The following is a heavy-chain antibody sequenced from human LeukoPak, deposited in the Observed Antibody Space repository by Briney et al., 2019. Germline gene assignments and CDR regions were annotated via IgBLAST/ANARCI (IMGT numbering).Heavy chain of an antibody. CDR2: IYYRGST. CDR3: ARDHDSSGYYYVGGWFAP. J-gene: IGHJ5*02. D-gene: IGHD3-22*01. Sequence: SETLSLTCTVSGGSISNYYWSWIRQPPGKGLEWIGYIYYRGSTNYNPSLKSRVTISVDTSKNQLSLKLTSVTAADTAVYYCARDHDSSGYYYVGGWFAPWGQGTLVTVSS. V-gene: IGHV4-59*01. CDR1: GGSISNYY.